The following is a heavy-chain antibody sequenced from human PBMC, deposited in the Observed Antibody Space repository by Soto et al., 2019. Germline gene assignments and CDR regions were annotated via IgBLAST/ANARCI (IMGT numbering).Heavy chain of an antibody. CDR2: ISGSGGST. CDR3: AKGYCSGGSCSDYFDY. J-gene: IGHJ4*02. Sequence: GGSPRPPCAAAGFTFRDHAMNRVRQAPGKGLEWVSKISGSGGSTYYADSVKGRFTISRDNSKNTLYLQMNSLRAEDTAVYYCAKGYCSGGSCSDYFDYWGQGTPVTISS. CDR1: GFTFRDHA. D-gene: IGHD2-15*01. V-gene: IGHV3-23*01.